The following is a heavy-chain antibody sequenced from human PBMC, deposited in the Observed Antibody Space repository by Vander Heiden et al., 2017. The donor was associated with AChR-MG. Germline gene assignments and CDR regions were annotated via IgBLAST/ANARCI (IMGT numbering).Heavy chain of an antibody. Sequence: QVQLVQSGAEVKKPGSSVKVSCKASGGTFSSYAISWVRQAPGQGLEWMGRIIPILGIANYAQKVQGRVTITADKSTSTAYMELSRMRSEDTAVYYFARDPRDGYNTFDYWVQGTLVAVSS. J-gene: IGHJ4*02. V-gene: IGHV1-69*04. CDR1: GGTFSSYA. CDR3: ARDPRDGYNTFDY. CDR2: IIPILGIA. D-gene: IGHD5-12*01.